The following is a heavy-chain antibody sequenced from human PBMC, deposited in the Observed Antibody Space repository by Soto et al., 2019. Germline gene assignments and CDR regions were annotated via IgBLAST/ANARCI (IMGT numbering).Heavy chain of an antibody. J-gene: IGHJ4*02. V-gene: IGHV2-5*02. Sequence: QITLKESGPTLGKPTQTLTLTCTFSGFSLSTSGVGVGWIRQPLGKALEWLALIYWDDDKRYSPSLKSRLTITKDTYKNQVVITMTNMDPVETATYSCANCALYWGWLASWGQATLFTVSS. CDR2: IYWDDDK. CDR1: GFSLSTSGVG. CDR3: ANCALYWGWLAS. D-gene: IGHD2-8*02.